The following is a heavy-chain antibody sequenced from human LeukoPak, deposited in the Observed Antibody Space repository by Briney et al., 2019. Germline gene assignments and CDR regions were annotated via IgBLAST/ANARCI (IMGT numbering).Heavy chain of an antibody. V-gene: IGHV4-4*07. Sequence: AETLSLTCTVSGDLISPYYWSWIRQPAGKELEWIGRIYPSGSTNYNPSLKSRLTMSIHTSKNQFSLNLTSVTAADTAVYFCARRPLSTGYFDFWGQGALVTVSS. CDR3: ARRPLSTGYFDF. D-gene: IGHD2-8*02. CDR1: GDLISPYY. J-gene: IGHJ4*02. CDR2: IYPSGST.